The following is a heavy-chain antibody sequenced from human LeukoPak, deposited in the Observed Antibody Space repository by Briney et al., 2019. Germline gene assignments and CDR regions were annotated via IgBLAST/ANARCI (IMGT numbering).Heavy chain of an antibody. CDR3: ARDWEQGVYGMDV. D-gene: IGHD1-26*01. V-gene: IGHV3-11*06. CDR2: ISSSSSYT. CDR1: GFTFSDYY. Sequence: GGSLRLSCAASGFTFSDYYMSWIRQAPGKGLEWVSYISSSSSYTNFADSVRGRFTISRDNAKNSLYLQMNSLRAEDTAAYYCARDWEQGVYGMDVWGKGTTVTVSS. J-gene: IGHJ6*04.